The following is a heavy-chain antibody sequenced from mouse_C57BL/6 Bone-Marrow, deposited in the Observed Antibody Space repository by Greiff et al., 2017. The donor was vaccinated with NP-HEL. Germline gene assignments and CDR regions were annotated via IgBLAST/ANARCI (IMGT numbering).Heavy chain of an antibody. D-gene: IGHD1-1*01. CDR2: IYPGDGDT. V-gene: IGHV1-80*01. Sequence: QVQLQQSGAELVKPGASVKISCKASGYAFSSYWMNWVKQRPGKGLEWIGQIYPGDGDTNYNGKFKGKATLTADKSSSTAYMQLSSLTSEDSAVYFCAITTVVAKRYFDVWGTGTTVTVSS. CDR1: GYAFSSYW. CDR3: AITTVVAKRYFDV. J-gene: IGHJ1*03.